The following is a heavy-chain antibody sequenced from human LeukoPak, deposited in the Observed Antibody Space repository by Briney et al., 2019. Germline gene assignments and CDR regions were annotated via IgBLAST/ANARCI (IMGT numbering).Heavy chain of an antibody. D-gene: IGHD6-13*01. CDR1: GGSISSYY. V-gene: IGHV4-4*07. CDR2: IYASGST. J-gene: IGHJ2*01. Sequence: KPSETLSLTCTVSGGSISSYYWSWIRQPAGKGLEWIGRIYASGSTNYNPSLKSRVTISVDTSKNQFSLKLSSVTAADTAVYYCARRSGNSSWYRIYWYFDLWGRGTLVTVSS. CDR3: ARRSGNSSWYRIYWYFDL.